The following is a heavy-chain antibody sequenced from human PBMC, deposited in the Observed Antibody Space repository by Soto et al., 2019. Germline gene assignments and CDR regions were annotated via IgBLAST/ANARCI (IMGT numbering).Heavy chain of an antibody. J-gene: IGHJ6*02. V-gene: IGHV3-23*04. D-gene: IGHD1-26*01. CDR1: GFSFGGYA. Sequence: EVQLVESGGDVVQPGGSLRLSCAGYGFSFGGYAMSWVRQAPGKGLEWISGVSGGGTSTYYAGSVKGRFTISRDSSVVYLQLNTLKADDTAVYYCAKWGGYYAYYSEMDVSGRGTTVTVSS. CDR2: VSGGGTST. CDR3: AKWGGYYAYYSEMDV.